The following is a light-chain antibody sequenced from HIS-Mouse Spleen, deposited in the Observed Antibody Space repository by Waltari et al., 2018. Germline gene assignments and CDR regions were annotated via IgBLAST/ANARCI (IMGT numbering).Light chain of an antibody. CDR3: YSTDSSGNHRV. V-gene: IGLV3-10*01. CDR2: EDS. Sequence: SYELTQPPSVSVSPGQTARLTCSGDALPKKYAYWSQRKSGQAPVLVFYEDSKRPSGIPERFSGSSSGTMATLTISGAQVEDEADYYCYSTDSSGNHRVFGGGTKLTVL. CDR1: ALPKKY. J-gene: IGLJ2*01.